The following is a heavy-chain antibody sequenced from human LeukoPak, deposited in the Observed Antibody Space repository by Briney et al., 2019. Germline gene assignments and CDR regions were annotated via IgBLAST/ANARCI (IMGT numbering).Heavy chain of an antibody. CDR1: GGSFSGYY. V-gene: IGHV4-34*01. CDR3: ARHLGYRWALYYFDY. Sequence: SETLSLTCAVYGGSFSGYYWSWIRQPPGKGVEWIGEINHSGSTNYNPSLKSRVTISVDTSKNQFSLKLSSVTAADTAVYYCARHLGYRWALYYFDYWGQGTLVTVSS. CDR2: INHSGST. J-gene: IGHJ4*02. D-gene: IGHD5-18*01.